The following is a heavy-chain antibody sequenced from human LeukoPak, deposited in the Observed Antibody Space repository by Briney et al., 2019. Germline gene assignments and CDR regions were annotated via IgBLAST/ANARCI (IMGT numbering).Heavy chain of an antibody. CDR2: IKSDGSSI. V-gene: IGHV3-74*01. J-gene: IGHJ3*02. Sequence: GGSLRLSCAASGFTFSSYWMHWVRQAPGKGLVWVSRIKSDGSSINYADSVKGRFTISRDNAKNTLYLQMNSLRAEDTAVYYCARPRYFYWFPDVFDIWGQGTMVTVSS. CDR3: ARPRYFYWFPDVFDI. CDR1: GFTFSSYW. D-gene: IGHD3-9*01.